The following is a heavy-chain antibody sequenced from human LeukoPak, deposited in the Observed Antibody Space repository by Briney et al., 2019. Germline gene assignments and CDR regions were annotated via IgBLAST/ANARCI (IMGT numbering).Heavy chain of an antibody. CDR3: ARDPNGDYIGAFDF. D-gene: IGHD4-17*01. CDR1: GFSVSTNY. Sequence: GGSLRLSCAASGFSVSTNYMSWVRQAPGKGLEWVSAISGSGGSTYYADSVKGRFTISRDNSKNTLYLQMNSLRADDTAVYYCARDPNGDYIGAFDFWGQGTMVTVSS. J-gene: IGHJ3*01. V-gene: IGHV3-23*01. CDR2: ISGSGGST.